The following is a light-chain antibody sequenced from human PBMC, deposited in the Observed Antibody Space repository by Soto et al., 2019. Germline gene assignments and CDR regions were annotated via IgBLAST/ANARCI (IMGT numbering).Light chain of an antibody. CDR1: QGIGNH. CDR3: QKYDRAPFT. CDR2: SGS. J-gene: IGKJ3*01. Sequence: DIPMTQSPSSLSASVGDRVTITCRASQGIGNHLAWYQQKPGKVPEVLIYSGSTLQSGVPSRFGGSGSGTDFTLTISSLQPEDVATYYCQKYDRAPFTFGPGTKVYIK. V-gene: IGKV1-27*01.